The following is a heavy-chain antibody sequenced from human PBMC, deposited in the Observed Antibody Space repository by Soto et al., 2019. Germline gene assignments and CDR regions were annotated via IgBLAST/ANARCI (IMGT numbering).Heavy chain of an antibody. Sequence: QVQLQESGPGLVKPSETLSLTCTVSGGSTSSYYWSWIRQPTGKGLEWIGYIYYSGSTNYTPSLKSRVTISVDTSKNQFSLKLSSVTAEDTAVYYCARESITIFGVVSSWGQGTLVTVSS. CDR3: ARESITIFGVVSS. J-gene: IGHJ4*02. V-gene: IGHV4-59*01. D-gene: IGHD3-3*01. CDR1: GGSTSSYY. CDR2: IYYSGST.